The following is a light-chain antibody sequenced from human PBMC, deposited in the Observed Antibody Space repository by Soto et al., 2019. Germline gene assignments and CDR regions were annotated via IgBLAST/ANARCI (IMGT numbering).Light chain of an antibody. CDR2: DVN. J-gene: IGLJ1*01. Sequence: QSVLTQPASVSGSPGQSITISCTGSSSDVGGYNYVSWYQQLPGKAPKLMIYDVNNRPSGVSNRFSGSKSGNTASLTISGLQAEDEAEYYCSSYTGSSTFVFGTGTKVTVL. V-gene: IGLV2-14*01. CDR3: SSYTGSSTFV. CDR1: SSDVGGYNY.